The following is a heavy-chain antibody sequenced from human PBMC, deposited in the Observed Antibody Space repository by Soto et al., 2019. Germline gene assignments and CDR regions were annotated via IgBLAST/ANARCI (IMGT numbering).Heavy chain of an antibody. V-gene: IGHV1-69*12. CDR2: IVPLFGTA. J-gene: IGHJ5*02. CDR1: GGTFGNTA. D-gene: IGHD3-3*01. CDR3: ARDGDPGYSFWSGPLGGGRFDP. Sequence: QVQLVQSGAEVKEPGSSVNVSCKTSGGTFGNTAVTWVRQVPGQGLEWIGGIVPLFGTANYAQKFRGRVMTTADESTSTAYLDLSSLRSDDTAIYYWARDGDPGYSFWSGPLGGGRFDPWGQGTLVTVSS.